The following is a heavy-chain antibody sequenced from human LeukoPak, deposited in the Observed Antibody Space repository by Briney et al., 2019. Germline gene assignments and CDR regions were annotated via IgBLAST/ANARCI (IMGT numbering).Heavy chain of an antibody. CDR1: GYTFTSYA. Sequence: GASVKVSCKASGYTFTSYAMHWVRQAPGQRLEWMGWINAGNGNTKYSQRFQGRVTITRDTSASTAYMELSSLRSEDTAVYYCARVGLLWFGELLFYWGQGTLVTVSS. V-gene: IGHV1-3*01. CDR2: INAGNGNT. D-gene: IGHD3-10*01. J-gene: IGHJ4*02. CDR3: ARVGLLWFGELLFY.